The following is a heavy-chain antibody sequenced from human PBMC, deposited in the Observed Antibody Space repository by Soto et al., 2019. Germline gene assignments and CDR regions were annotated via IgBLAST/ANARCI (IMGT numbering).Heavy chain of an antibody. V-gene: IGHV3-11*05. D-gene: IGHD1-26*01. CDR2: ISSSSSYT. CDR3: ARDLSAYSGSYCDY. J-gene: IGHJ4*02. Sequence: PGGSLRLSCAASGFTFSDYYMSWIRQAPGKGLEWVSYISSSSSYTNYADSVKGRFTISRDNAKNSLYLQMNSLRAEDTAVYYCARDLSAYSGSYCDYWGQGTLVTVSS. CDR1: GFTFSDYY.